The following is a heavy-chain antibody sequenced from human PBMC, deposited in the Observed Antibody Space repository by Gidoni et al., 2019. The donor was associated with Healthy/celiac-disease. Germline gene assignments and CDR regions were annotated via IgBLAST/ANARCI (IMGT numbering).Heavy chain of an antibody. CDR3: ARAYDSSGYS. D-gene: IGHD3-22*01. CDR1: GFTFSSYE. J-gene: IGHJ4*02. Sequence: EVQLVEPGGGLVQPGGSLRLSCAASGFTFSSYEMNWVRQAPGKGLEWVSYISSSGSTIYYADSVKGRFTISRDNAKNSLYLQMNSLRAEDTAVYYCARAYDSSGYSWGQGTLVTVSS. CDR2: ISSSGSTI. V-gene: IGHV3-48*03.